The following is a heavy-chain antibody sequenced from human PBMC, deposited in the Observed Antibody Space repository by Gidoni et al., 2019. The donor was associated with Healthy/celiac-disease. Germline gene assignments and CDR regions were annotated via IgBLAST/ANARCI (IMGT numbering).Heavy chain of an antibody. CDR3: ARDYYDSSGYFEVPLDY. J-gene: IGHJ4*02. CDR1: GFTFRRNW. Sequence: EVQLVESGGGLVQPGGSLRLSCPVSGFTFRRNWMHWVRQAPGKGLVWVSRINSDGSRTTYADAVKGRFTISRDNAKNTLYLQMKSLRAEDTAVYYCARDYYDSSGYFEVPLDYWGQGTLVTVSS. V-gene: IGHV3-74*01. CDR2: INSDGSRT. D-gene: IGHD3-22*01.